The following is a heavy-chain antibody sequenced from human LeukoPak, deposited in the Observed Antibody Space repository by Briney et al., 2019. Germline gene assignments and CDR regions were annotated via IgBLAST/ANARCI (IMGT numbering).Heavy chain of an antibody. CDR3: ARGYDILTGYYSGAFFGY. CDR2: ITASGDRT. V-gene: IGHV3-23*01. CDR1: GFIFSDYV. Sequence: GGSLRLSCAASGFIFSDYVMIWVRQAPGKGLEWVSGITASGDRTYYADSVKGRFTMSRDNSKNTVYLQMNSLRVDDTAVYYCARGYDILTGYYSGAFFGYWGQGTLVAVSS. J-gene: IGHJ4*02. D-gene: IGHD3-9*01.